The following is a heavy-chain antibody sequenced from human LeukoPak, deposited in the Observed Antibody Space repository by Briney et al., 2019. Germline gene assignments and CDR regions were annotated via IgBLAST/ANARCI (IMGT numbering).Heavy chain of an antibody. CDR1: GFTFSSYA. V-gene: IGHV3-23*01. Sequence: GSLRLSCAASGFTFSSYAMSWVRQAPGKGLEWVSAISGSGGSTYYADSVKGRFTISRDNSKNTLYLQMNSLRAEDTAVYYCAKGMVRGVIIKVPFDYWGQGTLVTVSS. CDR3: AKGMVRGVIIKVPFDY. J-gene: IGHJ4*02. CDR2: ISGSGGST. D-gene: IGHD3-10*01.